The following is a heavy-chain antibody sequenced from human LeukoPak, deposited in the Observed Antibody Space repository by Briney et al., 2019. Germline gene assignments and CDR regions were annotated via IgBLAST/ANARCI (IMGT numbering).Heavy chain of an antibody. CDR3: ARVAKERVGGVYYFDY. Sequence: GGSLRLSCAASGFTFSDYDMHWVRQATGKGLEWVSAIGTAGDTYYTGSVKGRFTISRENAKNSLYLQMNSLRAGDTVVYYCARVAKERVGGVYYFDYWGQGTLVTVSS. CDR1: GFTFSDYD. CDR2: IGTAGDT. D-gene: IGHD1-1*01. J-gene: IGHJ4*02. V-gene: IGHV3-13*01.